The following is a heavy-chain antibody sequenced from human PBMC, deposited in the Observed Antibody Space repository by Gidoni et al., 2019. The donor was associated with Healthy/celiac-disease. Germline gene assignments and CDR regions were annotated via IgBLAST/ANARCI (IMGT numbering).Heavy chain of an antibody. D-gene: IGHD1-26*01. CDR2: ISSSSSTI. CDR1: GFTFSSYS. V-gene: IGHV3-48*02. CDR3: ARDRGGSYYADAFDI. Sequence: EVQLVESGGGLVQPGGSLRLSCAASGFTFSSYSMTWVRQAPGKGLEWVSYISSSSSTIYYEDSVKGRFTISRDKAKNSLYLQMNSLKDEDTAVYYCARDRGGSYYADAFDIWGQGTMVTVSS. J-gene: IGHJ3*02.